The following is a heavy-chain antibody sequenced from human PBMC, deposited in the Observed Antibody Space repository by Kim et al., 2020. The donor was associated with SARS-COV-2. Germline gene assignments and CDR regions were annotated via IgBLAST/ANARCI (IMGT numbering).Heavy chain of an antibody. V-gene: IGHV3-49*04. Sequence: GGSLRLSCTASGFTFGDYAMSWVRQAPGKGLEWVGFIRSKAYGGTTEYAASVKGRFTISRDDSKSIAYLQMNSLKTEDTAVYYCTREEERDFWSGYYRGLDYWGQGTLVTVSS. CDR3: TREEERDFWSGYYRGLDY. CDR2: IRSKAYGGTT. CDR1: GFTFGDYA. J-gene: IGHJ4*02. D-gene: IGHD3-3*01.